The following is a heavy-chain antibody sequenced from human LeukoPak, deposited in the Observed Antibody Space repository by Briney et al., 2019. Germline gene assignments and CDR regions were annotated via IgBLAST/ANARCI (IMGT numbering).Heavy chain of an antibody. V-gene: IGHV1-2*02. CDR2: IDPNSGGT. Sequence: GASVKVSCKASGYPFTGYYMHWVRQAPGQGLEWMGWIDPNSGGTNYAQKFQGRVTMTRDTSISTAYMELSRLRSDDTAVYYCARDFYDRQGWFDPWGQGTLVTVSS. J-gene: IGHJ5*02. CDR1: GYPFTGYY. CDR3: ARDFYDRQGWFDP. D-gene: IGHD3-9*01.